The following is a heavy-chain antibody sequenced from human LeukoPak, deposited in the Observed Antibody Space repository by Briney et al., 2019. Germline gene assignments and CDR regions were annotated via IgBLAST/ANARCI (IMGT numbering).Heavy chain of an antibody. V-gene: IGHV3-9*01. J-gene: IGHJ4*02. D-gene: IGHD6-25*01. CDR2: ISWNSGSI. Sequence: GGSLRLSCAASGFTFDDYAMHWVRQAPGKGLEWVSGISWNSGSIGYADSVKGRFTISRDNAKNSLYLQMNSLRAEDTAVYYCAKDKAAVNSALDYWGQGTLVTVSS. CDR1: GFTFDDYA. CDR3: AKDKAAVNSALDY.